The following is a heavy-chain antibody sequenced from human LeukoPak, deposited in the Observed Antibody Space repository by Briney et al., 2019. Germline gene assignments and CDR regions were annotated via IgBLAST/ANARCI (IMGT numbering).Heavy chain of an antibody. CDR2: ISSTGGTI. D-gene: IGHD4-17*01. J-gene: IGHJ4*02. CDR3: AKADTYGDSLIVI. V-gene: IGHV3-48*03. Sequence: GGSLRLSCAASGFTFSGYAMNWVRQAPGKGLEWLSHISSTGGTIYYADSVKGRFTVSRDNAKNSLYLQMNSLRAEDTAVYFCAKADTYGDSLIVIWGQGALVTVSS. CDR1: GFTFSGYA.